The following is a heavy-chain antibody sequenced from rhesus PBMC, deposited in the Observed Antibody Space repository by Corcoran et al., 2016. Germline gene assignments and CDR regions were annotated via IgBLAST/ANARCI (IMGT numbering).Heavy chain of an antibody. CDR3: ARATYGNYLNY. D-gene: IGHD4-29*01. V-gene: IGHV4S10*01. Sequence: QVQLQESGPGVVKPSETLSLTCAVSGGPISDSYRWSWIRQPPGKGMEGIGYIYDSSTSTNYNPALKGRVTISKDTSKNQFSLKLSSVTAADTAVYYCARATYGNYLNYWGQGVLVTVSS. CDR2: IYDSSTST. CDR1: GGPISDSYR. J-gene: IGHJ4*01.